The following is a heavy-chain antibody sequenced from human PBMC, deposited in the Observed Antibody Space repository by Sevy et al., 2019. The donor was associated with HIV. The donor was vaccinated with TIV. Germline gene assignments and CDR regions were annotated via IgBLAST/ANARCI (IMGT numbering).Heavy chain of an antibody. CDR2: ISSSSSYI. CDR3: ARDPVYYGSSPPGIPYYFDY. D-gene: IGHD3-22*01. J-gene: IGHJ4*02. Sequence: GGSLRLSCAASGFTFSSYSMNWVRQAPGKGLEWVSSISSSSSYIYYADSVKGRFTISRDNAKNSLYLQMNSLRAEDTAAYYGARDPVYYGSSPPGIPYYFDYCGQGTLVTVSS. V-gene: IGHV3-21*01. CDR1: GFTFSSYS.